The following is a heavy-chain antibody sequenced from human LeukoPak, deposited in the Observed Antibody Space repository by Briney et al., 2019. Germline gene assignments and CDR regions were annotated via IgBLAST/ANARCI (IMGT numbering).Heavy chain of an antibody. Sequence: SETLSLTCTVSGGSISSSSYYWGWIRQPPGKGLEWIGSIYYSGSTYYNPSLKSRVTLSVDTPKNQFSLKLSSVTAADTAVYYCARVGAAYPNPFDYWGQGTLVTVSS. CDR1: GGSISSSSYY. CDR3: ARVGAAYPNPFDY. CDR2: IYYSGST. J-gene: IGHJ4*02. V-gene: IGHV4-39*01. D-gene: IGHD2-15*01.